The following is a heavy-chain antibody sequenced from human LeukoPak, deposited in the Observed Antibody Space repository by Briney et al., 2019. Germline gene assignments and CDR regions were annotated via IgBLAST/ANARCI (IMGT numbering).Heavy chain of an antibody. V-gene: IGHV4-34*01. D-gene: IGHD2/OR15-2a*01. J-gene: IGHJ4*02. Sequence: SETLSLTCAVYGGFFSGYYWSWIRQPPGKGLEWIGEINHSGSTNYNPSLKSRVTMSVDTSKNQFSLKLSSVTAADTAVYYCAREENRRRQTGGFDYWGQGTLVTVSS. CDR1: GGFFSGYY. CDR3: AREENRRRQTGGFDY. CDR2: INHSGST.